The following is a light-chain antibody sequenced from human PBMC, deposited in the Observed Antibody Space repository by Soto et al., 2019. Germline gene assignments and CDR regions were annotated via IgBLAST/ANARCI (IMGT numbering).Light chain of an antibody. CDR3: SSYTSSTTLV. Sequence: QSALTQPASVSGSPGQSITISCTGTSSDVGGYNYVSWYQQHPGKAPKLMIYEVSNRPSGVSNRFSVSKSGNTASLTISGLQAEHAADYYCSSYTSSTTLVFGTGPKFTVL. V-gene: IGLV2-14*01. CDR1: SSDVGGYNY. J-gene: IGLJ1*01. CDR2: EVS.